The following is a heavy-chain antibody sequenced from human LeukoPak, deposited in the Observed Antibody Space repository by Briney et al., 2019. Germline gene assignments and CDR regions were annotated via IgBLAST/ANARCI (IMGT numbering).Heavy chain of an antibody. CDR1: GGTLSNYP. V-gene: IGHV1-69*01. CDR3: ARGPEIEVAGTTFGEYKWFHP. D-gene: IGHD6-19*01. CDR2: IMPIFGTA. J-gene: IGHJ5*02. Sequence: SVKVSCKTSGGTLSNYPIGWVRQAPGQGLEWMGGIMPIFGTAHYAEKFQASVTITADESTNTVFMELRSLKSEDTAVYYCARGPEIEVAGTTFGEYKWFHPWGQGTLLTVSS.